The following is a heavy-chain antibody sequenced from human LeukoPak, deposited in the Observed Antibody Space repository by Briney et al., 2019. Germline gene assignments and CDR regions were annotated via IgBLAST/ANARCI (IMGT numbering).Heavy chain of an antibody. CDR1: GGSISSYY. CDR3: AGTYSSGWESFDY. D-gene: IGHD6-19*01. V-gene: IGHV4-59*08. CDR2: IYYSGST. Sequence: PSETLSLTCTVSGGSISSYYWSWIRQPPGKGLEWIGYIYYSGSTNYNPSLKSRVTISVDTSKSQFSLKLSSVTAADTAVYYCAGTYSSGWESFDYWGQGTLVTVSS. J-gene: IGHJ4*02.